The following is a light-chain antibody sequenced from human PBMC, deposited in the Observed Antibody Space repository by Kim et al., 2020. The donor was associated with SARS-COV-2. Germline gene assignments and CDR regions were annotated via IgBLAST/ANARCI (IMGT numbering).Light chain of an antibody. Sequence: SYELTQPPSVSVAPGKTARITCGGNNIGSKSVHWYQQKPGQAPVLVIYYDSDRPSGIPERFSGFNSGNTATLTISRVEAGDEADYYCQVWDSSSDHPEYVFGTGTKVTVL. CDR1: NIGSKS. CDR2: YDS. CDR3: QVWDSSSDHPEYV. V-gene: IGLV3-21*04. J-gene: IGLJ1*01.